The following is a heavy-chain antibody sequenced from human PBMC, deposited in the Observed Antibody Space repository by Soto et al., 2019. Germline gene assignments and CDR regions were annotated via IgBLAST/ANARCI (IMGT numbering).Heavy chain of an antibody. V-gene: IGHV3-7*01. CDR3: AKDSSGGHY. J-gene: IGHJ4*02. CDR1: GFTFSSYW. CDR2: IKLDGSDK. Sequence: EVQLVESGGGSVQPGGSLRLSCAASGFTFSSYWMSWVRQAPGKGLEWVANIKLDGSDKYYVDSVKGRFTISRDNSKNTLYLQMNSLRAEDTAVYYCAKDSSGGHYWGQGTLVTVSS. D-gene: IGHD2-15*01.